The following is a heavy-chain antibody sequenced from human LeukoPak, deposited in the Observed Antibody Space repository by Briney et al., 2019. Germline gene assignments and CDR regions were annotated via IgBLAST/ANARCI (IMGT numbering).Heavy chain of an antibody. V-gene: IGHV3-21*01. Sequence: GGSLRLSCAASGFTFSSAWMSWVRQAPGKGLEWVSPISSSNSYIYYADSVKGRFTISRDNAKNSLFLQMNSLRAEDTAVYYCARGIMAAAMWETRGFDYWGQGTLVTVSS. J-gene: IGHJ4*02. CDR3: ARGIMAAAMWETRGFDY. CDR1: GFTFSSAW. CDR2: ISSSNSYI. D-gene: IGHD2-2*01.